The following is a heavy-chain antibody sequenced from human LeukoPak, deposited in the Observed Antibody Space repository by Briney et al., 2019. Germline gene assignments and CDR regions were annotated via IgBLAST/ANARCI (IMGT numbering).Heavy chain of an antibody. CDR2: INPSGGST. J-gene: IGHJ5*02. CDR1: GYTFTSYG. Sequence: GASVKVSCKASGYTFTSYGISWVRQAPGQGLEWMGIINPSGGSTSYAQKFQGRVTMTRDTSTSTVYMELSSLRSEDTAVYYCARDDGGRYFDWFVWFPNWFDPWGQGTLVTVSS. D-gene: IGHD3-9*01. CDR3: ARDDGGRYFDWFVWFPNWFDP. V-gene: IGHV1-46*01.